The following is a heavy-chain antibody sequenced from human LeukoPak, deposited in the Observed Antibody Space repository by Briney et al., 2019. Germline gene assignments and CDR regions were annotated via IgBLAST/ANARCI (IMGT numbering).Heavy chain of an antibody. J-gene: IGHJ6*03. CDR1: GGSISSYY. CDR2: IYYSGST. D-gene: IGHD2-2*01. Sequence: PSETLSLTCTVSGGSISSYYWSWIRQPPGKGLEWIGYIYYSGSTNYNPSLKSRVTISVDTSKNQFSLKLSSVTAADTAVYYCARDCSDIVVVPAALHYYYYMDVWGKGTTVTVSS. V-gene: IGHV4-59*12. CDR3: ARDCSDIVVVPAALHYYYYMDV.